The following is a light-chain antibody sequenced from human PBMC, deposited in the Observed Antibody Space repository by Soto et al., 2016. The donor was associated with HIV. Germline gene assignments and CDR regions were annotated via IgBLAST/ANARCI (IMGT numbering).Light chain of an antibody. Sequence: SYELTQPPSVSVSPGQTASITCSGDKLGDKYACWYQQKPGQSPVLVIYQDSKRPSGIPERFSGSNSGSTATLTISGTQAMDEADYYCQAWDSSTAVFGTGTKVTV. V-gene: IGLV3-1*01. CDR3: QAWDSSTAV. CDR1: KLGDKY. J-gene: IGLJ1*01. CDR2: QDS.